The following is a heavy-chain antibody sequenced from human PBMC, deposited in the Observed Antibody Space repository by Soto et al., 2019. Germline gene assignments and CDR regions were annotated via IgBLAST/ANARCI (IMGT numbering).Heavy chain of an antibody. CDR1: GGTFSSYA. J-gene: IGHJ5*02. CDR2: IIPIFGTA. CDR3: ARESITMVRGNRQNWFDP. V-gene: IGHV1-69*13. D-gene: IGHD3-10*01. Sequence: ASVKVSCKASGGTFSSYAISWVRQAPGQGLEWMGGIIPIFGTANYAQKFQGRVTITADESTSTAYMELSSLRSEDTAVYYCARESITMVRGNRQNWFDPWGQGTLVTVSS.